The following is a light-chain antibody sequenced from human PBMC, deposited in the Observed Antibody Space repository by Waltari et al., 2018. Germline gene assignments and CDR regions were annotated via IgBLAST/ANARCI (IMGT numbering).Light chain of an antibody. CDR3: SSDTSSSVVV. J-gene: IGLJ2*01. Sequence: QSALTQPASVSGSPGQSITISCTGTSSDVGGYNYVSWYQQHPGKAPKLMIYEVSNWPSWFSSRFSGCKSGNTASLTSSGLLAEDEADYSCSSDTSSSVVVFGGGTKLSVL. CDR1: SSDVGGYNY. CDR2: EVS. V-gene: IGLV2-14*01.